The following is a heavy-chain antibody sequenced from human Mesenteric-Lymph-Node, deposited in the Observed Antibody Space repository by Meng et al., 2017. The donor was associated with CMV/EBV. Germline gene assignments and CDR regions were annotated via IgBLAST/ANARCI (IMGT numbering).Heavy chain of an antibody. J-gene: IGHJ4*02. CDR1: GYTFIDYY. CDR2: INPKTGGR. Sequence: QVQLVQSGAEVIKHGASVRVHCQASGYTFIDYYINWVRQAPGQGLEWMGRINPKTGGRSYAQNFQGRVTMTRDTSINTAYMEVNRLNSDDTAMYYCARDRDTDWYSPFDYWGPGTLVTVSS. CDR3: ARDRDTDWYSPFDY. D-gene: IGHD3-9*01. V-gene: IGHV1-2*06.